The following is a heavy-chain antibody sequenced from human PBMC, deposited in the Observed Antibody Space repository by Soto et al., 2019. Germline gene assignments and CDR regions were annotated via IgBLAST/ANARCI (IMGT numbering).Heavy chain of an antibody. V-gene: IGHV1-58*01. Sequence: QMQLVQSGPEVRKPGTSVKVSCKASGFNFRTTAVHWVRQARGQRLERIGWIVVGSGNTNYAQKFQERVTITRDMSTSTAYMDVSSLRSEDTAVYYCAADPYYYDSSDYYSFDQWGQGTLVTVSS. CDR3: AADPYYYDSSDYYSFDQ. D-gene: IGHD3-22*01. CDR1: GFNFRTTA. CDR2: IVVGSGNT. J-gene: IGHJ4*02.